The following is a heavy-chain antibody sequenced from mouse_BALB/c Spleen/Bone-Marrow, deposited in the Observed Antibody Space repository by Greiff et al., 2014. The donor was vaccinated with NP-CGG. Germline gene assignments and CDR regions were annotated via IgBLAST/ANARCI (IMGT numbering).Heavy chain of an antibody. CDR3: ARSYNSFDF. V-gene: IGHV1-39*01. CDR1: GYSFTGYN. Sequence: VQLQQSGPELEKPGASVKISCKASGYSFTGYNMNWVKQYNGQSLEWIGNVDPYYGATTYNQKFKGKATLTVDKSSSTAYMQLERLTSEDSAVYNCARSYNSFDFWGQGTTLTVSS. J-gene: IGHJ2*01. CDR2: VDPYYGAT.